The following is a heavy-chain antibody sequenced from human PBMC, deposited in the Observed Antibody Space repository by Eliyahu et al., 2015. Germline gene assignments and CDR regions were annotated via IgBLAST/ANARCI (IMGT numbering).Heavy chain of an antibody. Sequence: QVQLQQWGAGLLKPSETLSLTCAVYGGSXXGYYWSWIRQPPGKGLEWIGEINHSGSTNYNPSLKSRVTISVDTSKNQFSLKLSSVTAADTAVYYCARTGIIGYGSGSYSYWGQGTLVTVSS. D-gene: IGHD3-10*01. V-gene: IGHV4-34*01. CDR1: GGSXXGYY. CDR2: INHSGST. J-gene: IGHJ4*02. CDR3: ARTGIIGYGSGSYSY.